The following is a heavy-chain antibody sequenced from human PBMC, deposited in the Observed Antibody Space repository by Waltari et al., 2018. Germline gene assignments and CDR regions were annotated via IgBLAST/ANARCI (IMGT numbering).Heavy chain of an antibody. CDR1: GGSFSSSG. Sequence: QVQLVQSGAEVKKPGSSVKVSCKASGGSFSSSGISWVRQAPGQGLEWMGGTIPIFGTAIYAQRFQGRVTIIADESTSTAYMELSSLRSDDTAVYFCARVRGYGQYYFDYWGQGTLVTVSS. CDR2: TIPIFGTA. V-gene: IGHV1-69*12. CDR3: ARVRGYGQYYFDY. D-gene: IGHD2-15*01. J-gene: IGHJ4*02.